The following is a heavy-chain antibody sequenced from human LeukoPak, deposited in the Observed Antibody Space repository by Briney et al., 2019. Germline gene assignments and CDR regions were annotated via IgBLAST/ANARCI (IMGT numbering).Heavy chain of an antibody. Sequence: GGSLRLSCAASGFTFSSSAMSWVRQAPGKGLEWVSSISGITDNTYYADSVKGRFTISRDNSKNTLFLQMNSLRAEDTAVYYCAKRGIKGEYYFDYWGQGSLVTVSS. D-gene: IGHD3-10*01. CDR1: GFTFSSSA. V-gene: IGHV3-23*01. CDR3: AKRGIKGEYYFDY. J-gene: IGHJ4*02. CDR2: ISGITDNT.